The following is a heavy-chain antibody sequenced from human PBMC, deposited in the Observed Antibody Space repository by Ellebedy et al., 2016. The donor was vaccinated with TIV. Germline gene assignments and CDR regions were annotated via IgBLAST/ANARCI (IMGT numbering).Heavy chain of an antibody. CDR1: GFTFDDYA. CDR2: ISWNSGSI. D-gene: IGHD1-26*01. CDR3: AKARKRWELLHAFDI. J-gene: IGHJ3*02. V-gene: IGHV3-9*01. Sequence: SLKISCAASGFTFDDYAMHWVRQAPGKGLEWVSGISWNSGSIGYADSVKGRFTISRDNAKNSLYLQMNSLRAEDTALYYCAKARKRWELLHAFDIWGQGTMVTVSS.